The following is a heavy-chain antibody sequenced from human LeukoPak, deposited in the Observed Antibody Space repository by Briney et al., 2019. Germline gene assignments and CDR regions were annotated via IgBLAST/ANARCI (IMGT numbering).Heavy chain of an antibody. CDR1: GFTFSSYG. CDR3: AKYGQWGLWSGEPTTNFDQ. V-gene: IGHV3-23*01. Sequence: GGSLRLSCAASGFTFSSYGMSWVRQAPGKGLEWVSVISGDSATTYYADSVKGRFIIFRDNSNNMLFLQMNSLGVEDTAKYYCAKYGQWGLWSGEPTTNFDQWGQGTLVTVSS. D-gene: IGHD3-10*01. J-gene: IGHJ4*02. CDR2: ISGDSATT.